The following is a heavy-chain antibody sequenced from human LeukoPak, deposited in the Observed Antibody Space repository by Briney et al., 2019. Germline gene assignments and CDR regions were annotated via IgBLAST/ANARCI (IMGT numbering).Heavy chain of an antibody. D-gene: IGHD4-17*01. CDR2: ISGSGGST. J-gene: IGHJ4*02. V-gene: IGHV3-23*01. Sequence: PGGSLRLSCAASGFTFSSYAMSWVRQAPGKGLEWVSAISGSGGSTHYADSVKGRFTISRDNSRNTLYLQMNSLRADDTAVYYCAKGRAKATVTTGDHWGQGTLATVSS. CDR3: AKGRAKATVTTGDH. CDR1: GFTFSSYA.